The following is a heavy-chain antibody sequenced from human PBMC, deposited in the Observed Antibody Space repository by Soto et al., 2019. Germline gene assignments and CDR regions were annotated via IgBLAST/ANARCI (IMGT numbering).Heavy chain of an antibody. CDR2: IYWNDDK. Sequence: SVPTLVNPTQTLTLTCTFSGFSLSTSGVGVGWIRQPPGKALEWLALIYWNDDKRYSPALNSRRPITRDTSKNQGVLTRSNMDRGDTATNFCAHISVGADSSGYYYLWYRNWVQGT. CDR3: AHISVGADSSGYYYLWYRN. J-gene: IGHJ1*01. V-gene: IGHV2-5*01. D-gene: IGHD3-22*01. CDR1: GFSLSTSGVG.